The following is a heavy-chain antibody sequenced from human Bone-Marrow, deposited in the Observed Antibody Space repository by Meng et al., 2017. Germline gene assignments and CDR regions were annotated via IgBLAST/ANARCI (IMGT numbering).Heavy chain of an antibody. D-gene: IGHD2-2*01. CDR3: ARDARRAAAPFDI. CDR1: GGSISSYY. J-gene: IGHJ3*02. CDR2: IYYSGST. V-gene: IGHV4-59*01. Sequence: SETLSLTCTVSGGSISSYYWSWIRQPPGKGLEWIGYIYYSGSTNYNPSLKSRGTISVDTSKNQFSLKLSSVTAADTAVYYCARDARRAAAPFDIWGQGTMVTVSS.